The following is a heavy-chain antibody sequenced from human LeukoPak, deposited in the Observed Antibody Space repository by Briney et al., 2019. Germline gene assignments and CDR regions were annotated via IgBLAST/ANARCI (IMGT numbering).Heavy chain of an antibody. CDR3: ARDGDFWSGYYTHWFDP. J-gene: IGHJ5*02. Sequence: GASVKVSCKASGYTFISYAMHWVRQAPGQRLEWMGWINAGNGNTKYSQKFQGRVTITRDTSASTAYMELSSLRSEDTAVYYCARDGDFWSGYYTHWFDPWGQGTLVTVSS. V-gene: IGHV1-3*01. CDR2: INAGNGNT. D-gene: IGHD3-3*01. CDR1: GYTFISYA.